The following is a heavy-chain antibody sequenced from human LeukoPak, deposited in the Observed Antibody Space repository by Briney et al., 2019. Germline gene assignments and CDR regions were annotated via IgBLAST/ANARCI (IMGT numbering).Heavy chain of an antibody. CDR2: ISGSGGST. D-gene: IGHD6-19*01. Sequence: PGGSLRLSCAASGFTFSSYAMSWLRQAPGKALEGVSAISGSGGSTYYADSEKGRFTISRDNSKNTLYLQMNSLRAEDTAVYYCAKVAVAGFFDYWGQGTLVTVSS. CDR1: GFTFSSYA. J-gene: IGHJ4*02. CDR3: AKVAVAGFFDY. V-gene: IGHV3-23*01.